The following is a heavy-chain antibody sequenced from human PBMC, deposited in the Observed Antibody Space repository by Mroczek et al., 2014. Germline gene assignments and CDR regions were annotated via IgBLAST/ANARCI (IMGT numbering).Heavy chain of an antibody. CDR1: GGSFSGYY. J-gene: IGHJ4*02. CDR2: INHSGST. V-gene: IGHV4-34*01. Sequence: QVQLQESGAGLLKPSETLSLTCAVYGGSFSGYYWSWIRQPPGKGLEWIGEINHSGSTNYNPSLKSRVTISVDTSKNQFSLKLSSVTAADTAVYYCARRVRYYYDSSGYYTQYYFDYWGQGTLVTVSS. CDR3: ARRVRYYYDSSGYYTQYYFDY. D-gene: IGHD3-22*01.